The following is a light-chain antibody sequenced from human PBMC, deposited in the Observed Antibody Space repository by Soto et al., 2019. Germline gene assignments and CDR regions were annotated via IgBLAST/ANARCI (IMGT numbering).Light chain of an antibody. J-gene: IGKJ4*01. CDR3: QPYNNWPLT. CDR1: QSVSSN. CDR2: GAS. Sequence: EIVMTQSPATLSVSPGERATLSCRASQSVSSNLAWYQQKHGQAPRLLIYGASTRATGLPARFSGSGSGTEFTLTISSLQSEDFAVYYCQPYNNWPLTFGGGTKVEIK. V-gene: IGKV3-15*01.